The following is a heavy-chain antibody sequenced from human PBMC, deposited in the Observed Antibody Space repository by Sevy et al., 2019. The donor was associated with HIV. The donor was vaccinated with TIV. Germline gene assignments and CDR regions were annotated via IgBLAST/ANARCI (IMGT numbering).Heavy chain of an antibody. D-gene: IGHD6-19*01. J-gene: IGHJ4*02. V-gene: IGHV4-38-2*01. CDR1: SYSISSDYY. CDR2: IYHSGSS. CDR3: ARAIGTQVAGLYYFDY. Sequence: SETLSLTCAVSSYSISSDYYWGWIRQPPGKGLEWIGSIYHSGSSHYNPSHKSRVTISVDTSKNQFSLKLSSVTAADTAVYYCARAIGTQVAGLYYFDYWGQGTLVTVPS.